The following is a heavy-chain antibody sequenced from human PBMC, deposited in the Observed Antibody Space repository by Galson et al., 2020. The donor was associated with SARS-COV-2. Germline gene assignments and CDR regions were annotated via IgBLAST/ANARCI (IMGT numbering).Heavy chain of an antibody. Sequence: GGSLRLSCAASGFIFSSYWVHWVRQAPGKGLVWVSSINGDGSYTNYADSVKGRFTISRDNAKKTLYLHMNSLRAEDTAVYFCVRARRITLFGVISLPDSWGQGTLVTVSS. CDR2: INGDGSYT. V-gene: IGHV3-74*01. CDR1: GFIFSSYW. D-gene: IGHD3-3*01. J-gene: IGHJ4*02. CDR3: VRARRITLFGVISLPDS.